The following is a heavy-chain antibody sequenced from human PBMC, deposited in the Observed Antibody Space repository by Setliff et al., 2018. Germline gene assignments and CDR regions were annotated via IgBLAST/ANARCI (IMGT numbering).Heavy chain of an antibody. CDR2: IYYTTNG. V-gene: IGHV4-30-4*08. Sequence: KPSETLSLTCTVSGDSISSGDDFWSWIRQPPGKGLEWIGSIYYTTNGHYNPSLKSRVTMSVDTSKNHFFLELTSVTAADTAVYYCARAPVGDRNGLFDSWGQGTLVTV. CDR3: ARAPVGDRNGLFDS. CDR1: GDSISSGDDF. J-gene: IGHJ4*02. D-gene: IGHD6-19*01.